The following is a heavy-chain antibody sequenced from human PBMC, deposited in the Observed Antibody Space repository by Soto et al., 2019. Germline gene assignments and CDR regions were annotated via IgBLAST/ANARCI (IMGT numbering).Heavy chain of an antibody. CDR2: IIPILGIA. Sequence: GASVKVSCKASGGTFSSYTISWVRQAPGQGLEWMGRIIPILGIANYAQKFQGRVTITADKSTSTAYMELSSLRSEDTAVYYCARVYYYGSGSYPYWGQGTLVTVSS. J-gene: IGHJ4*02. D-gene: IGHD3-10*01. V-gene: IGHV1-69*02. CDR3: ARVYYYGSGSYPY. CDR1: GGTFSSYT.